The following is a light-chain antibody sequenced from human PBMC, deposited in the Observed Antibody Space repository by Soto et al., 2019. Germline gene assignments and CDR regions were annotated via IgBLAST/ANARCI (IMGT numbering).Light chain of an antibody. J-gene: IGLJ1*01. Sequence: QSALTQTRSVSGSPGQSVIISCTGTSSDVGSSNYVSWYHQSPGKTPKLIIYDVNKRPSGVPDRFSGSKSGNAASLSISGLQEEDEGDYYCCSSAGRYTVLFGTGTKVTVL. CDR3: CSSAGRYTVL. CDR2: DVN. V-gene: IGLV2-11*01. CDR1: SSDVGSSNY.